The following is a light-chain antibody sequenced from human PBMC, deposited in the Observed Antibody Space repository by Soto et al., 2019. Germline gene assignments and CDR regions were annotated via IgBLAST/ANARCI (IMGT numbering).Light chain of an antibody. J-gene: IGKJ4*01. CDR1: QGINNY. CDR2: GPS. Sequence: IQFTQSPSFLSASLGDRVTITCRASQGINNYLAWYQQKPGKAPNFLIYGPSTLQSGVPSRFSGSGSGTEFTLTISSLQPEDFATYHCQQFKSYPLTFGGGTKVDIK. V-gene: IGKV1-9*01. CDR3: QQFKSYPLT.